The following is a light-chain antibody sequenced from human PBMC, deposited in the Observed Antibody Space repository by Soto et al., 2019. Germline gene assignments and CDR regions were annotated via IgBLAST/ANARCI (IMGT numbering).Light chain of an antibody. CDR1: GSDVGDYNY. V-gene: IGLV2-8*01. CDR2: EVN. J-gene: IGLJ1*01. Sequence: QSALTQPPSASGSPGQSVTISCTGTGSDVGDYNYVSWYQQHPGKAPKLMIYEVNKRPSGVPDRFSGSKSGNTASLTVPGLQAEDEANYYCSSYTGSSYVFGTGTKVTVL. CDR3: SSYTGSSYV.